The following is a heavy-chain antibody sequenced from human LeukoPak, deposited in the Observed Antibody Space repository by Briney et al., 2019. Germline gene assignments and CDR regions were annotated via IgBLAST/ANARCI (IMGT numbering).Heavy chain of an antibody. CDR3: AKSRGQYGDYLFYYYGMDV. CDR2: ISDSGVTT. D-gene: IGHD4-17*01. Sequence: GGSLRLSCAASGFTFSSCAMSWVRQAPGKGLEWVSGISDSGVTTYHADSVKGRFTISRDNSKNTLYLQMNSMRAEDTALYYCAKSRGQYGDYLFYYYGMDVWGQGTTVTVSS. CDR1: GFTFSSCA. J-gene: IGHJ6*02. V-gene: IGHV3-23*01.